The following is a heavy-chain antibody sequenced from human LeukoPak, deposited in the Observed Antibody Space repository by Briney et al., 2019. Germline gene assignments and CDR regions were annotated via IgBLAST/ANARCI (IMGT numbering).Heavy chain of an antibody. D-gene: IGHD6-19*01. CDR1: GGIFSSYA. CDR3: ARPYSSGQAYYYYYMDV. Sequence: ASVKVSCKASGGIFSSYAISWVRQAPGQGLEWMGGIIPIFGTANYAQKYQGRVTITADESTSTAYMELSSLRSEDTAVYYCARPYSSGQAYYYYYMDVWGKGTTVTVSS. CDR2: IIPIFGTA. V-gene: IGHV1-69*13. J-gene: IGHJ6*03.